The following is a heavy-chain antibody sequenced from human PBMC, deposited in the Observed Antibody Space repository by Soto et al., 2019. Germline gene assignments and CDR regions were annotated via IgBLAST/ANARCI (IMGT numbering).Heavy chain of an antibody. CDR3: ATGLRFLDKNWFDP. CDR1: GYTLTELS. D-gene: IGHD3-3*01. J-gene: IGHJ5*02. Sequence: APVKVSCKVSGYTLTELSMHWVRQAPGKGLEWMGGFDPEDGETIYAQKFQGRVTMTEDTSTDTAYMELSSLRSEDTAVYYCATGLRFLDKNWFDPWGQGTLVTVSS. V-gene: IGHV1-24*01. CDR2: FDPEDGET.